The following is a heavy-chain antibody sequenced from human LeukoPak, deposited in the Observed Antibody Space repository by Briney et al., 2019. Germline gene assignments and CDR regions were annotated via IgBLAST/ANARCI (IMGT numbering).Heavy chain of an antibody. V-gene: IGHV4-61*02. D-gene: IGHD3-16*02. CDR1: GGSISSGSYY. Sequence: SQTLSLTCTVSGGSISSGSYYWSWIRQPAGKGLEWIGRIYTSGSTNYNPSLKSRVTISVDTSKNQFSLKLSSVTAADTAVYYCASDRIVRFDPWGQGTLVTVSS. CDR2: IYTSGST. CDR3: ASDRIVRFDP. J-gene: IGHJ5*02.